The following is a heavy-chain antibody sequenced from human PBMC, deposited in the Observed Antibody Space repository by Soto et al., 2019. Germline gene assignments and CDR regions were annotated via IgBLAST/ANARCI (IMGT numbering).Heavy chain of an antibody. CDR3: AREGCRSGTDYEY. J-gene: IGHJ4*02. Sequence: GGSLRLSCAAPGFSCSDYYINWVRQAPGKGLEWVGRTRNKASSYTTDYAAFVKGRFTISRDDSKNLIYLQMNSLKNEDTGVYLSAREGCRSGTDYEYWGRGAMLTVSS. V-gene: IGHV3-72*01. CDR2: TRNKASSYTT. D-gene: IGHD2-15*01. CDR1: GFSCSDYY.